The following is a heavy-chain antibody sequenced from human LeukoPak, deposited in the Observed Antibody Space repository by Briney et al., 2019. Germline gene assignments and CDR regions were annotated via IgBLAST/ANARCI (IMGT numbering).Heavy chain of an antibody. CDR3: ARDIRGYERPLDH. CDR1: GFTFYNHA. CDR2: IGGDGAIT. V-gene: IGHV3-23*01. J-gene: IGHJ4*02. D-gene: IGHD5-12*01. Sequence: GGSLRLSCATYGFTFYNHAMNWVRQSQGKGLEWVAGIGGDGAITYIADSVKGRFIISRDNSENKLYLEMNSLTADDTALYYCARDIRGYERPLDHWGQGTLVTVSS.